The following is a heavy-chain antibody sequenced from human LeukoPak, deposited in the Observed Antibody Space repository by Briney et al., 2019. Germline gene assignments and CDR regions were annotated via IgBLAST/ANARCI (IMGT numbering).Heavy chain of an antibody. J-gene: IGHJ4*02. D-gene: IGHD6-13*01. CDR2: IIPMFDTT. V-gene: IGHV1-69*06. Sequence: VASVKVSCKASGGTFGSYVINWVRQAPGQGLEWMGEIIPMFDTTYYAQKFRGGVTITADKSTTTAYMEVSSLRSEDTAVYYCARLGEGAVGHSWGQGTLVTVSS. CDR1: GGTFGSYV. CDR3: ARLGEGAVGHS.